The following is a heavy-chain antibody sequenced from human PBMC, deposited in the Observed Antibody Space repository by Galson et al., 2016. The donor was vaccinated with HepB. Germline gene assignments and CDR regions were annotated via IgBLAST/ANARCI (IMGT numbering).Heavy chain of an antibody. CDR1: GGSISSSNYY. Sequence: ETLSLTCTVSGGSISSSNYYWGWIRQPPGKGLEWIGNIYYSGSTYNNPSLKSRVTISVDTSKNQFSLKLSSVTAADTAVYYCARRYSYGTFDYWGQGTLVTVS. D-gene: IGHD5-18*01. CDR3: ARRYSYGTFDY. J-gene: IGHJ4*02. V-gene: IGHV4-39*01. CDR2: IYYSGST.